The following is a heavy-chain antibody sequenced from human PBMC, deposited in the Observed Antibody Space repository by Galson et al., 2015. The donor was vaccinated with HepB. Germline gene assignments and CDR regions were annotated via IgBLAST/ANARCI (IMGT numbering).Heavy chain of an antibody. Sequence: SETLSLTCTVSSGSISSYYWSWIRQPPGKGLEWIGYIYYSGSTNYNPSLKSRVTISVDTSKNQFSLKLSSVTAADTAVYYCARQMTYCGGDCLKGIHDYGGNIHNWFDPWGQGTLVTVSS. CDR3: ARQMTYCGGDCLKGIHDYGGNIHNWFDP. CDR1: SGSISSYY. V-gene: IGHV4-59*08. D-gene: IGHD2-21*02. CDR2: IYYSGST. J-gene: IGHJ5*02.